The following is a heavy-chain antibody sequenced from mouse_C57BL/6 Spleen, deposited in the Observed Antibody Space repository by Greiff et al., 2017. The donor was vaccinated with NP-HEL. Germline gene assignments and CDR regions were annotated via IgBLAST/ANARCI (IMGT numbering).Heavy chain of an antibody. CDR3: AKGGPLRQGAWFAY. Sequence: MQGVESGPGLVAPSQSLSITCTVSGFSLTSYGVSWVRQPPGKGLEWLGVIWGDGSTNYHSALISRLSISKDNSKSQVFLKLNSLQTDDTATYYCAKGGPLRQGAWFAYWGQGTLVTVSA. D-gene: IGHD2-4*01. CDR1: GFSLTSYG. CDR2: IWGDGST. V-gene: IGHV2-3*01. J-gene: IGHJ3*01.